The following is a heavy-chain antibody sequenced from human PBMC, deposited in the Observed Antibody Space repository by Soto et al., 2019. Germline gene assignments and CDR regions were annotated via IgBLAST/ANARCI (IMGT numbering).Heavy chain of an antibody. CDR3: AARVLRYCSSTSCYMDYYYYYGMDV. Sequence: SETLSLTCAVSGGSISSSNWWSWVRQPPGKGLEWIGEIYHSGSTNYNPSLKSRVTISVDKSKYQFSLKLSSVTAADTAVYYCAARVLRYCSSTSCYMDYYYYYGMDVWGQGTTVTVSS. CDR1: GGSISSSNW. J-gene: IGHJ6*02. D-gene: IGHD2-2*02. V-gene: IGHV4-4*02. CDR2: IYHSGST.